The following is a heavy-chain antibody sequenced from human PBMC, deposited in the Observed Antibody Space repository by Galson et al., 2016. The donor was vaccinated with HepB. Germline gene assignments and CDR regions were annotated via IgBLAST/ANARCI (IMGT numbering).Heavy chain of an antibody. D-gene: IGHD3-22*01. Sequence: SLRLSCAVSGLIISTNYMSWVRQAPGSGLEWVSVIYGGGSTFYADSVKGRFTISRDNAKNSLYLQMNSLRAEDTAVYYCARATHTITYYYDSSGYKVDAFDIWGQGTMVTVSS. CDR2: IYGGGST. J-gene: IGHJ3*02. CDR1: GLIISTNY. CDR3: ARATHTITYYYDSSGYKVDAFDI. V-gene: IGHV3-53*01.